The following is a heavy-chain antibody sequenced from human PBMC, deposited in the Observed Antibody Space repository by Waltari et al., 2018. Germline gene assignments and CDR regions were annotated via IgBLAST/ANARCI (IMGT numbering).Heavy chain of an antibody. CDR3: ARGDWFYP. V-gene: IGHV7-4-1*02. J-gene: IGHJ5*02. CDR1: GSTFTDYG. CDR2: INTNTANP. Sequence: VQLVQSGSALMKPGASVKVSCTASGSTFTDYGPNWVRQAPGQGLEWLGWINTNTANPTYAQGFTGRFVFSLDTSVTTAYLQISSLKAEDTGVYFCARGDWFYPWGQGTMVIVSS.